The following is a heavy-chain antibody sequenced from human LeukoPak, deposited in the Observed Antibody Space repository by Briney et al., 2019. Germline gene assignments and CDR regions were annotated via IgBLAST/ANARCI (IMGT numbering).Heavy chain of an antibody. J-gene: IGHJ6*03. CDR2: INTNTGNP. CDR1: GYTFTNYA. V-gene: IGHV7-4-1*01. CDR3: ARSGGSGSYYARYYYYYMDV. D-gene: IGHD3-10*01. Sequence: ASVKVSCKASGYTFTNYAMNWVRQAPGQGLEWMGWINTNTGNPTYAQGFTGRFVFSLDTSVSTAYLQIGSLKAEDTAVYYCARSGGSGSYYARYYYYYMDVWGKGTTVTVSS.